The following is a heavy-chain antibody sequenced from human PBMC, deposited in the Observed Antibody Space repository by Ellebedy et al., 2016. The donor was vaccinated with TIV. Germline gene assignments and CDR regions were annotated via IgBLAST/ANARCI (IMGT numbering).Heavy chain of an antibody. D-gene: IGHD1-7*01. CDR2: INPSGGST. V-gene: IGHV1-46*01. CDR3: ARDEGPKLELRNYYYFVMDV. J-gene: IGHJ6*02. Sequence: ASVKVSCKASGYTFTSHYMHWVRQAPGQGLEWMGIINPSGGSTSYAQKFQGRVTITRDTSASTAYMELSSLRSEDTAVYYCARDEGPKLELRNYYYFVMDVWGQGTTVTVPS. CDR1: GYTFTSHY.